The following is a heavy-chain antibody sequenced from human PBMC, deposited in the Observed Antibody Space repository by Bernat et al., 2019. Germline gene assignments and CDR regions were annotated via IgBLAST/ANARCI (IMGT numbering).Heavy chain of an antibody. D-gene: IGHD5-24*01. CDR2: ISGSGVAT. J-gene: IGHJ4*02. CDR1: GFIYSNYA. CDR3: AERDGDYYGHGFDY. Sequence: EVQLLESGGGLAQPGGSLRLSCAASGFIYSNYAMNWVRQAPGKGLEWVSAISGSGVATYYADSVKGRFTISRDNSKNTVYLQMDSLRAEDTAVYYCAERDGDYYGHGFDYWGQGALVTVSS. V-gene: IGHV3-23*01.